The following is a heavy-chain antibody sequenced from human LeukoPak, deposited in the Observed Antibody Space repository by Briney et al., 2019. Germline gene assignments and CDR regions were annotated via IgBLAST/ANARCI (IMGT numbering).Heavy chain of an antibody. J-gene: IGHJ4*02. CDR1: GFTFSNYY. V-gene: IGHV3-21*01. Sequence: GGSLRLSCAASGFTFSNYYMNWVRQAPGKGLEWVSSISSGSSYIYYADSLKGRFTISRDNAKTSLYLQMNRLRAEDTAVYYCATGVRGYNSALDYWGQGTLVTVSP. CDR3: ATGVRGYNSALDY. CDR2: ISSGSSYI. D-gene: IGHD6-19*01.